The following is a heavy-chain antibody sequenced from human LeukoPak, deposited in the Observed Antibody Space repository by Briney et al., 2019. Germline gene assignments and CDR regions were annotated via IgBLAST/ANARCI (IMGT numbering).Heavy chain of an antibody. Sequence: SETLSLTCAVYGGSFSGYYWSWIRQPPGKGLEWIGEINHSGSTNYNPSLKSRVTISVDTSKNQFSLKLSSVTAADTAVYYRARAPDDFWSGYYFYYGMDVWGQGTTVTVSS. V-gene: IGHV4-34*01. D-gene: IGHD3-3*01. CDR1: GGSFSGYY. CDR3: ARAPDDFWSGYYFYYGMDV. J-gene: IGHJ6*02. CDR2: INHSGST.